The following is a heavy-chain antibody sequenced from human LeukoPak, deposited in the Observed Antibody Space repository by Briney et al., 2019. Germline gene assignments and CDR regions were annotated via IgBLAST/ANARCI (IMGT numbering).Heavy chain of an antibody. CDR2: ISYNSDTI. D-gene: IGHD2-21*02. J-gene: IGHJ2*01. CDR3: AKDYCGGDCYSGWYFDL. CDR1: GSTFDDYA. V-gene: IGHV3-9*01. Sequence: PGRSLRLSCAASGSTFDDYAMHWVRQAPGKGLEWVSGISYNSDTIAYADSVKGRLTISRDNAKNSLYLQMNSLRAEDTALYYCAKDYCGGDCYSGWYFDLWGRGTLVTVSS.